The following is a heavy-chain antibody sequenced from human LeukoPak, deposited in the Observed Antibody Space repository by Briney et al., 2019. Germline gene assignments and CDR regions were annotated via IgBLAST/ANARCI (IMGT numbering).Heavy chain of an antibody. Sequence: AGGSLRLSCAASGFTFSSYAMSWVRQAPGKGLEWVSAISGSGGSTYYADSVKGRFTISRDNSKNTLYLQTNSLRAEDTAVYYCAKDRGSSSWYGVYYYGMDVWGQGTTVTVSS. CDR2: ISGSGGST. CDR1: GFTFSSYA. CDR3: AKDRGSSSWYGVYYYGMDV. V-gene: IGHV3-23*01. D-gene: IGHD6-13*01. J-gene: IGHJ6*02.